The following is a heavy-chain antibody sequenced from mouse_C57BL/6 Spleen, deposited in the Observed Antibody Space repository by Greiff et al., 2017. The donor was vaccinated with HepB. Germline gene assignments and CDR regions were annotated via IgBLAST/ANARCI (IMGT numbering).Heavy chain of an antibody. J-gene: IGHJ4*01. CDR3: ARGDYYGSSRDYYAMDY. CDR2: IYPGSGNT. CDR1: GYTFTDYY. Sequence: QVQLKESGPELVKPGASVKISCKASGYTFTDYYINWVKQRPGQGLEWIGWIYPGSGNTKYNEKFKGKATLTVDTSSSTAYMQLSSLTSEDSAVYFCARGDYYGSSRDYYAMDYWGQGTSVTVSS. D-gene: IGHD1-1*01. V-gene: IGHV1-84*01.